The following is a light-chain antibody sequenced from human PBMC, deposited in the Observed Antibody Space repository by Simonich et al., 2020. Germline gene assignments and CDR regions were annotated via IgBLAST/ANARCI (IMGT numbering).Light chain of an antibody. CDR2: AAS. J-gene: IGKJ4*01. CDR1: QSIISY. CDR3: QQSYSTPLT. Sequence: DIQMTQSPSYLSASVGNRVTITCRASQSIISYLNWYQQIPGKAPKLLIYAASSLQSGVPSRFSGSGSGTDFTRTISSLQPEDFATYYCQQSYSTPLTFGGGTKVEIK. V-gene: IGKV1-39*01.